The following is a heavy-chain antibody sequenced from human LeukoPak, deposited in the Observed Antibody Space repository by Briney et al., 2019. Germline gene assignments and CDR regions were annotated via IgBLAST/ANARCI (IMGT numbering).Heavy chain of an antibody. CDR2: INPSVLRT. CDR1: GYSFTSYY. CDR3: ARERAALRYFATGGPVY. V-gene: IGHV1-46*01. J-gene: IGHJ4*02. Sequence: ASEKVSCKPSGYSFTSYYMHWVRQAPRQGIEWMGIINPSVLRTSHAQKCEGTDTTTRDTSTSTVSMEMSSLRSEDTPVYYCARERAALRYFATGGPVYWGQG. D-gene: IGHD3-9*01.